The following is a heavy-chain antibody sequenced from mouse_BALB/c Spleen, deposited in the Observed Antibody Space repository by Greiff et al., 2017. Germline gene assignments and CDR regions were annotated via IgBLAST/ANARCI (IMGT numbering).Heavy chain of an antibody. J-gene: IGHJ1*01. Sequence: EVQGVESGGGLVKPGGSLKLSCAASGFTFSSYAMSWVRQTPEKRLEWVASISSGGSTYYPDSVKGRFTISRDNARNILYLQMSSLRSEDTAMYYCARGYYYGSSYLYFDVWGAGTTVTVSS. V-gene: IGHV5-6-5*01. CDR3: ARGYYYGSSYLYFDV. D-gene: IGHD1-1*01. CDR1: GFTFSSYA. CDR2: ISSGGST.